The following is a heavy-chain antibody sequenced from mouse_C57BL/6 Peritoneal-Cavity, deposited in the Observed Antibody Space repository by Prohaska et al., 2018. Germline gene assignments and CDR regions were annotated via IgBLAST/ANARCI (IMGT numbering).Heavy chain of an antibody. D-gene: IGHD1-1*01. CDR3: ARGQFITTVVAFDY. CDR1: GYTFTDYY. J-gene: IGHJ2*01. V-gene: IGHV1-75*01. Sequence: QVQLQQSGPELVKPGASVKISCKASGYTFTDYYINWVKQRPGQGLEWIGWIFPGSGSTYYNEKFKGKATLTVDNSSSTAYMLLSSLTSEDSAVYFCARGQFITTVVAFDYWGQGTTLTVSS. CDR2: IFPGSGST.